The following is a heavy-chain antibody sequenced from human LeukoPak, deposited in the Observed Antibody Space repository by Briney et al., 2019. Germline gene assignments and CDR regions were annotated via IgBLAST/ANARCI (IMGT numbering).Heavy chain of an antibody. V-gene: IGHV1-3*03. Sequence: ASVKVSCKASGYTFTSYAMHWVRQAPGQRLEWMGWIDAGNGNTKYSQDFQGRVTITRDASASTAYMELSSLRSEDMAVYYCARDRYCSGGSCSGSLDYWGQGTLVTVSS. CDR1: GYTFTSYA. J-gene: IGHJ4*02. CDR3: ARDRYCSGGSCSGSLDY. D-gene: IGHD2-15*01. CDR2: IDAGNGNT.